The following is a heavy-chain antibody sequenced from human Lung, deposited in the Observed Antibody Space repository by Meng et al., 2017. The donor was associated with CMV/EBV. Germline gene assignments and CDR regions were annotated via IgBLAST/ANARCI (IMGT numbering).Heavy chain of an antibody. CDR3: ARPGAAAETEGFDL. V-gene: IGHV4-31*03. CDR2: IYYSGST. Sequence: LXCTVSGGSISSGGYYWSWIRQHPGKGLEWIGYIYYSGSTYYNPSLKSRVTISVDTSKNQFSLKLSSVTAADTAVYYCARPGAAAETEGFDLLGRGTLVTVSS. J-gene: IGHJ2*01. D-gene: IGHD6-13*01. CDR1: GGSISSGGYY.